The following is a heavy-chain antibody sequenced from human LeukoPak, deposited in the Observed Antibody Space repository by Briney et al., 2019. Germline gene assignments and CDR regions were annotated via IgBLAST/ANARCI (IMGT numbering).Heavy chain of an antibody. Sequence: GASVKVSCKASGGTFSSYAISWVRQAPGQGLEWMGGIIPIFGTANYAQKFQGRVTITADESTSTAYMELSSLRSEDTAVYYCARGGPYEYVWGSYRPSDYWGQGTLVTVSS. V-gene: IGHV1-69*13. CDR3: ARGGPYEYVWGSYRPSDY. J-gene: IGHJ4*02. CDR1: GGTFSSYA. CDR2: IIPIFGTA. D-gene: IGHD3-16*02.